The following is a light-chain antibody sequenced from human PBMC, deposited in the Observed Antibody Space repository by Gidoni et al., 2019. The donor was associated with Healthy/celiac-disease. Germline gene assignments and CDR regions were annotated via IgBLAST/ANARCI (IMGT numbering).Light chain of an antibody. CDR3: QHYYCFPYT. Sequence: GMTQSPALLSAATRDRVTISRRMSQGISSYFVWYQQKPGTAPELLIDAASTFPSGLPSSFSGSGSATDFPLTISCVPYEDFATYYCQHYYCFPYTFGPGTKLEIK. V-gene: IGKV1D-8*01. CDR1: QGISSY. CDR2: AAS. J-gene: IGKJ2*01.